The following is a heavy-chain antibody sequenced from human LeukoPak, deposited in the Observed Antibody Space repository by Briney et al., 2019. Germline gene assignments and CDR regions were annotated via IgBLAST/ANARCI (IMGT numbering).Heavy chain of an antibody. D-gene: IGHD3-9*01. CDR1: GFTFDDYG. Sequence: LAGGSLRLSCAASGFTFDDYGMSWVRQAPGKGLEWVSGINWNGGSTGYADSVKGRFTISRDNAKNSLYLQMNSLRAEDTAVYYCAKIGYYDILTGYYSQYYYYYMDVWGKGTTVTISS. V-gene: IGHV3-20*04. J-gene: IGHJ6*03. CDR2: INWNGGST. CDR3: AKIGYYDILTGYYSQYYYYYMDV.